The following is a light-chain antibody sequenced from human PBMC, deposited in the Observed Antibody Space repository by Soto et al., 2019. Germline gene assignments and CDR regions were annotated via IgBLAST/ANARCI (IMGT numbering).Light chain of an antibody. CDR2: GAS. Sequence: EIVLTQSPGTLSLSPGERATLSCRASQSVSSSYLAWYQQKPGQAPRLLIYGASSRATGITVRFSGSGSGTHFTLTISRLEPEDFAVYYCQQSGSSPYTFGQGTTLEIK. J-gene: IGKJ2*01. CDR3: QQSGSSPYT. CDR1: QSVSSSY. V-gene: IGKV3-20*01.